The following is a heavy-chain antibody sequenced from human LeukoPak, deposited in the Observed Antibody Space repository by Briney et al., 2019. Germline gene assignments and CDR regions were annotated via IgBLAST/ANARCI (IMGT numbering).Heavy chain of an antibody. D-gene: IGHD2-15*01. J-gene: IGHJ5*02. CDR2: IYYSGST. CDR3: ARHCSGGSCYSDGDWFDP. CDR1: GGSISSYY. V-gene: IGHV4-59*08. Sequence: SETLSLTCTVSGGSISSYYWSWIRQPPGKGLEWIGYIYYSGSTNYNPSLKSRVTISVDTSKNQFSLKLSSLTAADTAVYYCARHCSGGSCYSDGDWFDPWGQGTLVTVSS.